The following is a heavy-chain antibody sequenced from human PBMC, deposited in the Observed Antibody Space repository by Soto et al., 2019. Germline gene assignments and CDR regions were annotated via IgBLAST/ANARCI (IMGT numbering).Heavy chain of an antibody. D-gene: IGHD6-13*01. CDR1: GFPFSSYT. CDR2: ISFDGSSK. CDR3: ARGTWGISWPNFFDF. J-gene: IGHJ4*02. Sequence: QEHLVESGGGVVQPGVSLTLSCTASGFPFSSYTMHWLRRAPGKGLEWVGIISFDGSSKYYADWLKGRFTVSRDNSNNTLFLQLNSLRVEDTAVYYCARGTWGISWPNFFDFWGQGVLVTVSS. V-gene: IGHV3-30*14.